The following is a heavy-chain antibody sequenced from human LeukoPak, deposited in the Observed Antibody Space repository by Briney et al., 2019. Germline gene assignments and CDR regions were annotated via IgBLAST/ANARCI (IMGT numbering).Heavy chain of an antibody. CDR2: ISNGKT. CDR3: VREAGYCAPVCVKTNWFDP. J-gene: IGHJ5*02. D-gene: IGHD2-15*01. Sequence: PGGSLRLSCAASGFTFDDYGMSWVRQAPGKGLEWVAAISNGKTYYADSVRGRFAISRDDSTNTVYLHMNSLRDEDTALYHCVREAGYCAPVCVKTNWFDPWGRGTLVTVSS. V-gene: IGHV3-23*01. CDR1: GFTFDDYG.